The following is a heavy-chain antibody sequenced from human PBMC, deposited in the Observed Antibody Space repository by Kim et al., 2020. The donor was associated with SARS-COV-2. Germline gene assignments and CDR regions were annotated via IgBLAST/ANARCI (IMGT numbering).Heavy chain of an antibody. J-gene: IGHJ4*02. V-gene: IGHV3-23*01. CDR2: INEGGSRT. CDR1: GFPFSRFA. CDR3: DASDY. Sequence: GGSLRLSCAASGFPFSRFAMRWARQAPGKGLEWVSTINEGGSRTHYADSVRGRFTISRDNSKSTLFLQMNSLRAEDTAIYYCDASDYWGQGSLVTVSS.